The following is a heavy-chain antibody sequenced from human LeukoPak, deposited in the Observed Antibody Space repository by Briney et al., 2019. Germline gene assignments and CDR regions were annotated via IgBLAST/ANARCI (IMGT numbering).Heavy chain of an antibody. CDR3: TRDFLGGSPASCNY. V-gene: IGHV3-49*03. D-gene: IGHD2-15*01. CDR2: IRSKTYGGTT. CDR1: GLGFSSYA. J-gene: IGHJ4*02. Sequence: GGSLRLSCAASGLGFSSYAMSWFRQAPGKGLEWVGFIRSKTYGGTTEYAASVKGRFTISRDDSKSIAYLQMNSLKTEDTAVYYCTRDFLGGSPASCNYWGQGTLVTVSS.